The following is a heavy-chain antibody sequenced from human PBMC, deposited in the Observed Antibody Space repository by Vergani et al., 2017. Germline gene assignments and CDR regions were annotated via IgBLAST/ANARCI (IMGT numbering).Heavy chain of an antibody. V-gene: IGHV4-4*03. J-gene: IGHJ6*02. D-gene: IGHD6-19*01. CDR1: GGSISSSNW. Sequence: QVNLQESGPGLVKPPGTLSLTCAVSGGSISSSNWWSWVRQPPGKGLEWIGEIYHSGSTNYNPSLKSRVTISVDKSKNQFSLKLSSVTAADTAVYYCARAVAGTFGGYGMDVWGQGTTVTVSS. CDR3: ARAVAGTFGGYGMDV. CDR2: IYHSGST.